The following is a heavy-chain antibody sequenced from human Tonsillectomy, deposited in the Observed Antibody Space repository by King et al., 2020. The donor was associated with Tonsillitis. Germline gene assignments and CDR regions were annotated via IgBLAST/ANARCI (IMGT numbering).Heavy chain of an antibody. J-gene: IGHJ6*03. CDR2: IKTKTDGGTT. CDR1: GFTFSNAW. Sequence: VQLVESGGGLVKPGGSLRLSCAASGFTFSNAWMNWVRQAPGKGLEGVGRIKTKTDGGTTDYAAPVKGRFTISRDNSKNTLYLQMNSLKTEYKAVYYCSLAGATLYYYYYMDVWGKGTTVTVSS. CDR3: SLAGATLYYYYYMDV. V-gene: IGHV3-15*07. D-gene: IGHD1-26*01.